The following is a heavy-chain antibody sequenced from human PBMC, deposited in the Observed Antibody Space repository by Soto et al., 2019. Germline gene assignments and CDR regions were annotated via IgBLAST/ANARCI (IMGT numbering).Heavy chain of an antibody. Sequence: GGSLRLSCAASGFTFSSYAMSWVRQAPGKGLEWVSSISSSSSNTYYADSVKGRFTISRDNAKNSLYLQMNSLRAEDTAVYYCARDPFGDISSFDYWGQGTLVTVSS. CDR2: ISSSSSNT. D-gene: IGHD4-17*01. CDR3: ARDPFGDISSFDY. J-gene: IGHJ4*02. V-gene: IGHV3-21*01. CDR1: GFTFSSYA.